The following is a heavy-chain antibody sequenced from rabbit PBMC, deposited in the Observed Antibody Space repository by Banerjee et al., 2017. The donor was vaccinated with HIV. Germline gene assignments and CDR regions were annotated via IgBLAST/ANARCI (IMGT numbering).Heavy chain of an antibody. V-gene: IGHV1S45*01. CDR2: IYTGSSGST. J-gene: IGHJ6*01. CDR3: ARGVAGGSAAGL. CDR1: GFDFSSYYM. Sequence: QEQLKETGGGLVQPGGSLTLSCKASGFDFSSYYMSWVRQAPGKGLEWIAWIYTGSSGSTYYATWAKGRFTISKTSSTTVTLQMTSLTAADTATYFCARGVAGGSAAGLWGPGTLVTVS. D-gene: IGHD8-1*01.